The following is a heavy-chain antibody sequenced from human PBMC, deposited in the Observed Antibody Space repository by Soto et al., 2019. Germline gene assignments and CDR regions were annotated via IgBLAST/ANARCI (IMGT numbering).Heavy chain of an antibody. CDR3: AKDRRDILTGYYA. J-gene: IGHJ4*02. Sequence: PGGSLRLACAASGFTFSSYAMSWVRQAPGKGLEWVSAISGSGGSTYYADSVKGRFTISRDNSKNTLYLQMNSLRAEDTAVYYCAKDRRDILTGYYAWGQGTLVTVSS. CDR1: GFTFSSYA. V-gene: IGHV3-23*01. CDR2: ISGSGGST. D-gene: IGHD3-9*01.